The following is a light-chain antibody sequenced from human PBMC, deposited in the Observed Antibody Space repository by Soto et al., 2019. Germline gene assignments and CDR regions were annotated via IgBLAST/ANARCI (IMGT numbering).Light chain of an antibody. Sequence: QSAPTQPPSASGSPGQRVTTSCSGRTSNIEGSTVRWYRHSPGAAPTFLIYGNTQRPLGVPARFSASKPGYSASLATSGLQSEDEADYYYATWNDGVFVFGIGTKVTVL. CDR2: GNT. V-gene: IGLV1-44*01. CDR1: TSNIEGST. CDR3: ATWNDGVFV. J-gene: IGLJ1*01.